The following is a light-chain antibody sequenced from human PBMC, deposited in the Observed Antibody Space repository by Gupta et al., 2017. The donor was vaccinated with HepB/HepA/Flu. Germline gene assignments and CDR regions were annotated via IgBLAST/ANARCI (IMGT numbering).Light chain of an antibody. Sequence: EIVLTQSPATLSLSPGEEATLSCRASHNVYTYLAWFQQRLGQAPRLLIYNASTRAAGIPARFGGSGSGTDFTLTISSLEPEEFAVYYCQQRNDWPPGGKAFGGGTKVEIK. J-gene: IGKJ4*01. CDR3: QQRNDWPPGGKA. V-gene: IGKV3-11*01. CDR1: HNVYTY. CDR2: NAS.